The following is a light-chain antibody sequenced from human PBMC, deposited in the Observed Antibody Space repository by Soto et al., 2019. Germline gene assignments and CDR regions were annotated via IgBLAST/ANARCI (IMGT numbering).Light chain of an antibody. CDR1: SSNIGAEYD. Sequence: QSALTQPPSVSGAPGQRVAISCTGSSSNIGAEYDVHWYQQLPGTAPKRLIYGDNNRPSGVPDRFSGFKSGTSASLAITGLQPEDEAGYYCQSYDSSLTTFVFGTGTKVTVL. CDR3: QSYDSSLTTFV. V-gene: IGLV1-40*01. CDR2: GDN. J-gene: IGLJ1*01.